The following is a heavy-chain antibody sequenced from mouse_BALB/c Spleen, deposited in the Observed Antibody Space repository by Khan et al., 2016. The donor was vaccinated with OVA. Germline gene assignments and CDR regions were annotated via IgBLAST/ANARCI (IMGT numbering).Heavy chain of an antibody. J-gene: IGHJ4*01. CDR2: ISSGGSYT. CDR1: GFTFSSYG. CDR3: ARLYAMDY. Sequence: EVELVESGGDLVKPGGSLKLSCAASGFTFSSYGMSWVRQTPDKRLEWVATISSGGSYTYYPDSVKGRFTISSDNAKNTLYLQMSSLKSEDTAMYYCARLYAMDYGGQGTSVTVSS. V-gene: IGHV5-6*01.